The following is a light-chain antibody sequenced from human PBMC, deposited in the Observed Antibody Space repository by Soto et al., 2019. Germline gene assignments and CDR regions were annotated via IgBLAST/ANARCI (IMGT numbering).Light chain of an antibody. CDR2: GAS. CDR1: QSVSRTY. V-gene: IGKV3-20*01. J-gene: IGKJ1*01. CDR3: QHFVNSLTWT. Sequence: IVLTQVSGTPALSPGERDTLSCRASQSVSRTYLIWYQQKPGQAPRLLIYGASSRATGVPDRFSGGGSGTDFTLTISRLEPEDFAVYYCQHFVNSLTWTFGQRTKADIK.